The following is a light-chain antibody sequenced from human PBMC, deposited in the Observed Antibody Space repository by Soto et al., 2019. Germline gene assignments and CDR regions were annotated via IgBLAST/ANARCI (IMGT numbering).Light chain of an antibody. J-gene: IGLJ2*01. CDR1: NSDVGSYNF. V-gene: IGLV2-14*01. Sequence: QSALTQPASVSGSPGQSITISCTGTNSDVGSYNFVSWYQQHPGKAPQLIIYEVSNRPSGVSNRFSGSKSGNTASLTVSGLQAEDEADYYCTSYRRGSTLGVFGGGTKLTVL. CDR3: TSYRRGSTLGV. CDR2: EVS.